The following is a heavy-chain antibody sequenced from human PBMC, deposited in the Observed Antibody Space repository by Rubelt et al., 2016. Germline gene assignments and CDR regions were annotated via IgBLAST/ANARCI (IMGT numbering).Heavy chain of an antibody. CDR2: IAYDVSYK. CDR1: GFTFSSYS. V-gene: IGHV3-30*03. D-gene: IGHD2-21*01. J-gene: IGHJ3*01. CDR3: ARSYDPNDAFDV. Sequence: VQPGGSLRLSCAASGFTFSSYSMSWVRQAPGKGLEWVAVIAYDVSYKYYADSVKGRFSISRDNSKNTLSLQIDSLIPEDTALYYCARSYDPNDAFDVWGQGTMVTVSS.